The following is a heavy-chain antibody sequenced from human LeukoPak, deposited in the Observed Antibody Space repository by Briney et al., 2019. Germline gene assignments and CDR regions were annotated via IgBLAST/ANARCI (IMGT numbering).Heavy chain of an antibody. Sequence: GGSLRLSCAASGFSFSSYAMSWVRQAPGKGLEWVGRIKSKTDGGTTDYAAPVKGRFTISRDDSKNTLYLQMNSLKTEDTAVYYCTTAYRITMVRGVKGFDYWGQGTLVTVSS. CDR1: GFSFSSYA. J-gene: IGHJ4*02. CDR3: TTAYRITMVRGVKGFDY. CDR2: IKSKTDGGTT. V-gene: IGHV3-15*01. D-gene: IGHD3-10*01.